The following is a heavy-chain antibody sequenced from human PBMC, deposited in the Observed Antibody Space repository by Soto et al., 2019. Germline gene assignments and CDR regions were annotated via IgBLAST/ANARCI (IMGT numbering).Heavy chain of an antibody. D-gene: IGHD3-16*01. CDR1: EFTFSKYW. J-gene: IGHJ4*02. CDR2: INQDGSER. V-gene: IGHV3-7*01. Sequence: EVQLVESGGGLVQPGGSLRLSCAASEFTFSKYWMTWVRQSPGKGLEWVANINQDGSERYYVDSVRGRFTISRDNAKNSLYLQTNSLRAEDTAVYYCVCGGNYFVYWGQGTLVTVSP. CDR3: VCGGNYFVY.